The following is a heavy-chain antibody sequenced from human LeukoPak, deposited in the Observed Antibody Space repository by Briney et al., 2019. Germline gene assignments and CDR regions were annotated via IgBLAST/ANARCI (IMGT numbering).Heavy chain of an antibody. CDR1: GFTFSSYS. V-gene: IGHV3-48*01. J-gene: IGHJ4*02. CDR3: ARNGYGSGSYS. CDR2: ISSSSSTI. D-gene: IGHD3-10*01. Sequence: GGSLRLSCAASGFTFSSYSMNWVRQAPGKGLEWVSYISSSSSTIYYADSVKGRFTISRDNAKNSLYLQMNSLRADDTAVYYCARNGYGSGSYSWGQGTLVTVSS.